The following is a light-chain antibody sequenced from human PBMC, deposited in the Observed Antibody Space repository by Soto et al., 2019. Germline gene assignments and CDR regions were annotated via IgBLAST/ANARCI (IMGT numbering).Light chain of an antibody. V-gene: IGKV1-5*03. J-gene: IGKJ2*01. Sequence: DIQMTQSPSTLSASVGDRVTITCRASQSITNWLAWYQQKPGEAPKLLIYKASSLKRGVPSRFSGSGSGTEFTLTISSLQSEDFATYYCQQYNSYSYTFGQGTKVDI. CDR2: KAS. CDR1: QSITNW. CDR3: QQYNSYSYT.